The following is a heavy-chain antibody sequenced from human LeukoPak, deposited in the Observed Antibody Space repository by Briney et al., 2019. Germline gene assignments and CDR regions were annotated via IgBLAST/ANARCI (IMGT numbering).Heavy chain of an antibody. V-gene: IGHV1-2*02. CDR2: INPNSGGT. CDR1: GYTFTGYY. J-gene: IGHJ6*02. Sequence: ASVKVSCKASGYTFTGYYMHWVRQAPGQGLELMGWINPNSGGTNYAQKFQGRVTMTRDTSISTAYMELSRLRSDDTAVYYCARACPPFYYYGMDVWGQGTTVTVSS. CDR3: ARACPPFYYYGMDV.